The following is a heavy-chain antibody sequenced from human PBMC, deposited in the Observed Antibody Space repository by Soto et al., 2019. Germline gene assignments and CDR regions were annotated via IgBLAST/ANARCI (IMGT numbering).Heavy chain of an antibody. D-gene: IGHD3-16*02. Sequence: PGGSLRLSCAASGFTVSSYAMSWVRQAPGKGLEWVSAISGSGGSTYYADSVKGRFTISRDNSKNTLYLQMNSLRAEDTAVYYCAKRITFGGVIQQDAFDIWGQGTMVTVSS. V-gene: IGHV3-23*01. J-gene: IGHJ3*02. CDR3: AKRITFGGVIQQDAFDI. CDR2: ISGSGGST. CDR1: GFTVSSYA.